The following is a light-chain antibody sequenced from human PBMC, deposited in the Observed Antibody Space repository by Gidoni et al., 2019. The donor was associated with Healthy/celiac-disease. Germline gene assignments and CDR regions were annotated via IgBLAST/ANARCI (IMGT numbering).Light chain of an antibody. CDR2: GAS. V-gene: IGKV3-15*01. CDR3: QQYNNWPPLLT. Sequence: EIVMTQSPATLSVSPGERATLSCRASQSVSSNLAWYQQKHGQAPRPLIYGASTRATGIPARFSGSGSGTEFTLTISSLQSEDFAVYYCQQYNNWPPLLTFGGGTKVEIK. J-gene: IGKJ4*01. CDR1: QSVSSN.